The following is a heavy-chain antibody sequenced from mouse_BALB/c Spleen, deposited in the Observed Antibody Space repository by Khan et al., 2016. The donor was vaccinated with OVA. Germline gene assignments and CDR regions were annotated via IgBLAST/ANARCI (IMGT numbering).Heavy chain of an antibody. CDR2: VSTGGSYT. CDR3: TRLAYDEDSEVFAN. CDR1: GFTFSTYC. V-gene: IGHV5-6*01. D-gene: IGHD2-12*01. Sequence: EVELVESGGDLVKPGGSLKLSCAASGFTFSTYCMSWVRQAPDKRLEWVATVSTGGSYTSYPDSVKGRFNISRDNAKNTLYLEMSGLRAEDTAMFYWTRLAYDEDSEVFANGGQGTRVTVSA. J-gene: IGHJ3*01.